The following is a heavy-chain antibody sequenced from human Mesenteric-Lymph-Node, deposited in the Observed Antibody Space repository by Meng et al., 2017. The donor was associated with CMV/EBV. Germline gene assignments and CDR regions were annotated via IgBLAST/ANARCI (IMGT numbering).Heavy chain of an antibody. CDR1: GFTFGDYA. CDR3: AKGNDYYDSSGRGFQH. J-gene: IGHJ1*01. Sequence: GESLKISCAASGFTFGDYAMHWVRQAPGKGLEWVSLISWDGGSTYYADSVKGRFTISRDNSKNSLYLQMNSLRAEDTALYYCAKGNDYYDSSGRGFQHWGQGTLVTVSS. V-gene: IGHV3-43D*03. CDR2: ISWDGGST. D-gene: IGHD3-22*01.